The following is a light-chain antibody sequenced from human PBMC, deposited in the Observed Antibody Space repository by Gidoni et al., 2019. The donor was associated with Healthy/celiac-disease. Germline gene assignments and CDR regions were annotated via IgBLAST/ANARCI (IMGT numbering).Light chain of an antibody. CDR1: SSNIGNNA. J-gene: IGLJ3*02. Sequence: QSVLPQPPPASAAPRQRVTISCSGSSSNIGNNAVDWYQQLPGQAPKPLIYYDDLQPSGVSDRFSGSTSGASASLAISRRQSEDEADYYCAAWDDRMNGVVFGGGTKLTVL. CDR3: AAWDDRMNGVV. V-gene: IGLV1-36*01. CDR2: YDD.